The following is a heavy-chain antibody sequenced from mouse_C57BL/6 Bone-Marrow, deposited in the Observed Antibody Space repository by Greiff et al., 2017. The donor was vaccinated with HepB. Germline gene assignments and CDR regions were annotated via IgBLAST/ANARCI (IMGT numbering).Heavy chain of an antibody. Sequence: DVMLVESGGGLVKPGGSLKLSCAASGFTFSDYGMHWVRQAPEKGLEWVAYISSGSSTIYYADTVKGRFPISRDNAKNTLFQQMTSLRSEDTAMYYCAREVCRYYFDYWGQGTTLTVSS. CDR3: AREVCRYYFDY. V-gene: IGHV5-17*01. CDR1: GFTFSDYG. CDR2: ISSGSSTI. J-gene: IGHJ2*01. D-gene: IGHD6-1*01.